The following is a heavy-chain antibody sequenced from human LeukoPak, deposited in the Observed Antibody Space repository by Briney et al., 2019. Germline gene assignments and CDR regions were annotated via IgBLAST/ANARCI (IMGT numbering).Heavy chain of an antibody. CDR2: IYYSGNT. Sequence: PSETLSLTCTVSGGSISNSNYYWGWVRQPPGKGLEWIGTIYYSGNTYYTPSLKSRVSMSVDTSKNQFSLNLSSVTAADTAVYHCARLLAGCPGGRCRAHFDYWGQGTLVTVSS. D-gene: IGHD2-15*01. V-gene: IGHV4-39*07. J-gene: IGHJ4*02. CDR1: GGSISNSNYY. CDR3: ARLLAGCPGGRCRAHFDY.